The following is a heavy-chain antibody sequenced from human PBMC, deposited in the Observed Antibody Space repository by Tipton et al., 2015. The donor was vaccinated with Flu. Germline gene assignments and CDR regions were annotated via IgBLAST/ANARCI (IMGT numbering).Heavy chain of an antibody. V-gene: IGHV4-34*01. CDR1: GGSFSGYY. CDR3: ARVSGIAAAVFWFGGKSGFDP. CDR2: INHSGST. D-gene: IGHD6-13*01. J-gene: IGHJ5*02. Sequence: TLSLTCAVYGGSFSGYYWSWIRQPPGKGLEWIGEINHSGSTNYNPSLKSRVTISVDTSKNQFSLKLSSVTAADTAVYYCARVSGIAAAVFWFGGKSGFDPWGQGTLVTVSS.